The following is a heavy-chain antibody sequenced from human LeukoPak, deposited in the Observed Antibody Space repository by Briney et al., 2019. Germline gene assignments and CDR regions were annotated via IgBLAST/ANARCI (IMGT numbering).Heavy chain of an antibody. CDR1: GSTFSSYS. Sequence: GGSLRLSCAASGSTFSSYSMNWVRQAPGKGLEWVAYISTRSSTIFYADSVKGRFTISRDNADNSLYLQMNSLGVEDTAVHYCARGIRSCSNGVCYNNCFDRWGQGTLVTVSS. CDR2: ISTRSSTI. CDR3: ARGIRSCSNGVCYNNCFDR. V-gene: IGHV3-48*04. J-gene: IGHJ5*02. D-gene: IGHD2-8*01.